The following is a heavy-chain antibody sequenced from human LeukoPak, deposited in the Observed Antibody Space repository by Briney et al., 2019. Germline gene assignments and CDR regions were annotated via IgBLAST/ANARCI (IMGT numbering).Heavy chain of an antibody. J-gene: IGHJ6*03. D-gene: IGHD1-1*01. Sequence: GGSLRLSCAASGFTFSDYYMSWIRQAPGKGLEWVSYISSSGSTIYYADSVKGRFTISRDNSKNTLYLQMNSLRAEDTAVYYCAKEGTLYYYYMDVWGKGTTVTVSS. CDR3: AKEGTLYYYYMDV. CDR1: GFTFSDYY. CDR2: ISSSGSTI. V-gene: IGHV3-11*01.